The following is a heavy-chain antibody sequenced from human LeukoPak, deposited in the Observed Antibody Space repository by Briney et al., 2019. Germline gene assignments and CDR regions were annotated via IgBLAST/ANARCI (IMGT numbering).Heavy chain of an antibody. CDR1: GYTLTELS. CDR3: ATAGLWLHYFDY. D-gene: IGHD5-18*01. CDR2: FDPEDGET. J-gene: IGHJ4*02. V-gene: IGHV1-24*01. Sequence: ASVKVSCKVSGYTLTELSMHWVRQAPGKGLEWIGGFDPEDGETIYAQKFQGRVTMTEDTSTDTAYMELSSLRSEDTAVYYCATAGLWLHYFDYWGQGTLVTVSS.